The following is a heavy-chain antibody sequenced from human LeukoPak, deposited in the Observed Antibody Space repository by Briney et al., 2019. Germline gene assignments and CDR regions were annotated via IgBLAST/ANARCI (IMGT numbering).Heavy chain of an antibody. D-gene: IGHD2-21*02. CDR2: INAGNGNT. J-gene: IGHJ6*02. V-gene: IGHV1-3*01. Sequence: ASVKVSCKASGYTFTSYAMHWVRQAPGQRLEWMGWINAGNGNTKYSQKFQGRVTITRDTSASTAYMELSSLRSEDTAVYYCARAEGDHEYYYYYGMDVWGQGTTVTVSS. CDR3: ARAEGDHEYYYYYGMDV. CDR1: GYTFTSYA.